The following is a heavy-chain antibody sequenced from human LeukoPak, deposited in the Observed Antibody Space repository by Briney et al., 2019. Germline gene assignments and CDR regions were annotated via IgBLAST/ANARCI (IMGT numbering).Heavy chain of an antibody. CDR2: IKQDGSEK. CDR3: ARDLSHSGWYQEGY. J-gene: IGHJ4*02. Sequence: GGSLRLSCAASGFTFSRYWMSWVRQAPGKGLEWVANIKQDGSEKYYVDSVKGRFTISRDNAKNSLSPQMNSLRAEDTAVYYCARDLSHSGWYQEGYWGQGTLVTVSS. CDR1: GFTFSRYW. V-gene: IGHV3-7*05. D-gene: IGHD6-19*01.